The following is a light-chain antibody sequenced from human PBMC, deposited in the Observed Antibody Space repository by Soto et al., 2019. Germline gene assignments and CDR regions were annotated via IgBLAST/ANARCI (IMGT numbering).Light chain of an antibody. J-gene: IGLJ1*01. CDR1: SSNIGAGYD. CDR2: GNS. Sequence: QSVLTQPPSVSGAPGQRVTISCTGSSSNIGAGYDVHWYQQLPGTAPKLLIYGNSNRPSGVPDRISGSKSGTSASLAITGLLAEDEADYYCQSYDSSLSGSYVFGTGTKVTVL. CDR3: QSYDSSLSGSYV. V-gene: IGLV1-40*01.